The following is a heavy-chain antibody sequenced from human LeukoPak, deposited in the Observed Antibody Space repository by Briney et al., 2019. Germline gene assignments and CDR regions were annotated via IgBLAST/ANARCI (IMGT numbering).Heavy chain of an antibody. CDR2: IYSGGST. V-gene: IGHV3-66*02. D-gene: IGHD1-26*01. CDR3: ARDARVGATWNYYYYYMDV. J-gene: IGHJ6*03. CDR1: GFTVSSNY. Sequence: GGSLRLSCAASGFTVSSNYMSWVRQAPGKGLEWVSVIYSGGSTYYADSVKGRFTIPRDNSKNALYLQMNSLRAEDTAVYYCARDARVGATWNYYYYYMDVWGKGTTVTVSS.